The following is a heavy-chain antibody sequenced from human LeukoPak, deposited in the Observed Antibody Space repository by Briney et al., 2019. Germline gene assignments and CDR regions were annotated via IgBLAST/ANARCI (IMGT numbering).Heavy chain of an antibody. CDR3: ANEGNGDSSCHFDY. D-gene: IGHD3-22*01. Sequence: GGALRVSRAASRFTFSSYGMHWVRQAPGKGVAWVGVIWYGGSNKYYADTLWGRFTISREKSKNTLYLQINSLRAEDTAVYYCANEGNGDSSCHFDYWGQGTLVTVSS. J-gene: IGHJ4*02. CDR1: RFTFSSYG. V-gene: IGHV3-33*03. CDR2: IWYGGSNK.